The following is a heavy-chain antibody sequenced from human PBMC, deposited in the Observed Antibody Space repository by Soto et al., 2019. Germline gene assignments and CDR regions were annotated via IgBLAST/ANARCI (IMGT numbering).Heavy chain of an antibody. Sequence: QVQLVQSGAEVKKPGSSVTVSCKASGGTFSSYTISWVRQAPGQGLEWMGGIIHICGTANYAQKFQGRVTITADESTSAAYMEVSSLREEDTDVYFCARGNQRWLQLWYFDLWGRGTLVTVSS. J-gene: IGHJ2*01. D-gene: IGHD5-12*01. V-gene: IGHV1-69*12. CDR2: IIHICGTA. CDR1: GGTFSSYT. CDR3: ARGNQRWLQLWYFDL.